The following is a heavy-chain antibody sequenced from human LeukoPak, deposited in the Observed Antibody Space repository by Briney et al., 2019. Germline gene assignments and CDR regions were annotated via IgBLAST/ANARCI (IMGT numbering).Heavy chain of an antibody. CDR2: INPNSGGT. D-gene: IGHD2-15*01. CDR1: GYTFTGYY. V-gene: IGHV1-2*02. Sequence: WASVKASCKASGYTFTGYYMHWVRQAPGQGLEWMGWINPNSGGTNYAQKFQGRVTMTRDTSISTAYMELSRLRSDDTAVYYCASQKTRSYCSGGSCYPLAYYYGMDVWGQGTTVTVSS. CDR3: ASQKTRSYCSGGSCYPLAYYYGMDV. J-gene: IGHJ6*02.